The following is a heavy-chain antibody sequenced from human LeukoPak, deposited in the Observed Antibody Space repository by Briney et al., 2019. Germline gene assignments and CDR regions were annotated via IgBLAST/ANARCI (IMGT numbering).Heavy chain of an antibody. CDR2: IYPGDSDT. J-gene: IGHJ4*02. CDR3: ARPSGDVRYFDH. D-gene: IGHD3-10*01. CDR1: GYTFASYW. V-gene: IGHV5-51*01. Sequence: GESLQISCQGSGYTFASYWIGWVRQMPGKGLEWMGIIYPGDSDTKYSPSFQGQVTISADKSITTAYLQWSSLKASDTALYYCARPSGDVRYFDHWGQGTLVTVSS.